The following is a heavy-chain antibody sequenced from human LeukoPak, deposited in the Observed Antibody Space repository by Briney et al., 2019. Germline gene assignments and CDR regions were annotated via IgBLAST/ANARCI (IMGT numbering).Heavy chain of an antibody. V-gene: IGHV3-7*03. CDR2: IKQDGSEK. D-gene: IGHD5-18*01. CDR3: ARLEIQLWLPHY. CDR1: GFTFSGCW. J-gene: IGHJ4*02. Sequence: GGSLRLSCAASGFTFSGCWMSWVRQTPGKGLEWVANIKQDGSEKYYVDSVKGRFTISRDNAKNSLYLQMNNLRAEDTAVYYCARLEIQLWLPHYWGQGTLVTVSS.